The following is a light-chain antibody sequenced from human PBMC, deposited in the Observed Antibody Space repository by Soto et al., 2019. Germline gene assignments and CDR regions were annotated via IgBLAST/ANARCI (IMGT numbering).Light chain of an antibody. CDR1: QSISSY. CDR3: QQSYGTPPWT. Sequence: DIQMTQSPSSLSASVGDRVTITCRASQSISSYLNWYQQKPGKAPKLLIYAASSLQSGVPSRFSGSASGTDFTLTISSLQPEDFATYYCQQSYGTPPWTFGQGTKVEIK. V-gene: IGKV1-39*01. CDR2: AAS. J-gene: IGKJ1*01.